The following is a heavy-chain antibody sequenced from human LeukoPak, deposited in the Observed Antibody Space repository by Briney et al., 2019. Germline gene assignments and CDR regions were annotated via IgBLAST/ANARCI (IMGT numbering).Heavy chain of an antibody. CDR1: GFTFSSYS. D-gene: IGHD3-22*01. J-gene: IGHJ4*02. CDR3: ARVVYDSSGYYPSFDY. Sequence: GGSLRLSCAASGFTFSSYSMNWVRQAPGKGLEWVSSISSSSSYIYYADSVKGRFTISRDNAKNSLYLQMNSLRAEDTAVYYCARVVYDSSGYYPSFDYWGQGTLVTVSS. V-gene: IGHV3-21*01. CDR2: ISSSSSYI.